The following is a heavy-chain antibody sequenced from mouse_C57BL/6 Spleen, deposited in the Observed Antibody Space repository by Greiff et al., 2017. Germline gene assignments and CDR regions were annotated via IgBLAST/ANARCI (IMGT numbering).Heavy chain of an antibody. CDR2: INPSTGGT. D-gene: IGHD4-1*01. Sequence: EVQLQQSGPELVKPGASVKISCKASGYSFTGYYMHWVKQSSEKSLEWIGEINPSTGGTSYNQKFKGKATLTVDKSSSTAYMQLKSLTSEDSAVNYCARRLLGLYYAMDYWGQGTSVTVSS. CDR3: ARRLLGLYYAMDY. V-gene: IGHV1-43*01. CDR1: GYSFTGYY. J-gene: IGHJ4*01.